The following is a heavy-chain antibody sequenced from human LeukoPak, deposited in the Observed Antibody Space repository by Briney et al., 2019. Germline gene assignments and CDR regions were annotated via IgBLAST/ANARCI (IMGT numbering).Heavy chain of an antibody. V-gene: IGHV4-39*07. Sequence: PSETLSLTCTVSGGSISSSSYYWGWIRQPPGKGLEWIGSIYYSGSTYYNPSLKSRVTISVDTSKNQFSLKLSSVTAADTAVYYCARHYDILTGNAFDIWGQGTMVTVSS. CDR3: ARHYDILTGNAFDI. J-gene: IGHJ3*02. CDR2: IYYSGST. D-gene: IGHD3-9*01. CDR1: GGSISSSSYY.